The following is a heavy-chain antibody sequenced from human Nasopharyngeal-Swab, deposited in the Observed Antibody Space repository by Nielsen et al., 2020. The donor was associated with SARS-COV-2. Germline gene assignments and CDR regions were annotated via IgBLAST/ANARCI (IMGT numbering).Heavy chain of an antibody. CDR1: GFTFSSYA. Sequence: GGSLRLSCAASGFTFSSYAMSWVRQAPGKGLEWVSAISGSGGSTYYADSVKGRFTISRDNSKNTLYLQMNSLRVEDTAVYYCAKDREATYYYGSGSFDYWGQGTLVTVSS. CDR2: ISGSGGST. V-gene: IGHV3-23*01. D-gene: IGHD3-10*01. J-gene: IGHJ4*02. CDR3: AKDREATYYYGSGSFDY.